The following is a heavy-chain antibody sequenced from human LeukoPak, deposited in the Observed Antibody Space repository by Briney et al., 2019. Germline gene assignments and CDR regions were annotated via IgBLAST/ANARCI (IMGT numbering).Heavy chain of an antibody. J-gene: IGHJ4*02. V-gene: IGHV3-23*01. CDR1: GFTFSSYA. CDR2: ISGSGSST. D-gene: IGHD5-24*01. CDR3: AKGVRWELPFDY. Sequence: GGSLRPSCAASGFTFSSYAMSWVRQAPGKGLEWVSAISGSGSSTYYADSVKGRFTISRDNSKNTLYLQMDSLRAEDTAVYYCAKGVRWELPFDYWGQGTLVTVSS.